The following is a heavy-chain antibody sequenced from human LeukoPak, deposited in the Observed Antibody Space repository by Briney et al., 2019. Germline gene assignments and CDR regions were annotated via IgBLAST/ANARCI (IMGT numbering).Heavy chain of an antibody. Sequence: ASVKVSCKASGYTFTSYDINWVRQAPGQGLEWMGWINPNSGGTNYAQKFQGRVTMTRDTSISTAYMELSRLRSDDTAVYYCARLTVRDYWGQGTLVTVSS. CDR2: INPNSGGT. V-gene: IGHV1-2*02. CDR3: ARLTVRDY. J-gene: IGHJ4*02. D-gene: IGHD3-10*01. CDR1: GYTFTSYD.